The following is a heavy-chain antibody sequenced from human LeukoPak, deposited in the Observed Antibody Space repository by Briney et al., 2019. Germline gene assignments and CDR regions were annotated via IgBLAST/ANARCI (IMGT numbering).Heavy chain of an antibody. CDR2: IYYSGST. V-gene: IGHV4-59*08. J-gene: IGHJ4*02. D-gene: IGHD2-2*01. CDR3: ASLGYCSSTSCYPLSY. CDR1: GGSISSYY. Sequence: SETLSLTCTVSGGSISSYYWSWIRQPPGKGLEWIGYIYYSGSTNYNPSLKSRVTISVDTSKNQFSLKLSSVTAADTAVYYCASLGYCSSTSCYPLSYWGQGTLVTVSS.